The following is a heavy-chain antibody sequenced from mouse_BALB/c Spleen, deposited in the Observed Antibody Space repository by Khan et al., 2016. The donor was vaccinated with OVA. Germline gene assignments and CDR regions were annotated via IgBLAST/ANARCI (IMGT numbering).Heavy chain of an antibody. D-gene: IGHD2-12*01. V-gene: IGHV3-2*02. J-gene: IGHJ2*01. CDR2: IKYSGST. Sequence: EVQLVESGPGLVKPSQSLSLTCTVTGYSITSDYAWNWIRQFPGNKLEWMGYIKYSGSTSYNPSLKSRISISRDTSKNQFFLQLNSVTTEDTATYYCSRSGSISPVVVTDFYFWGQGTTLTVSS. CDR1: GYSITSDYA. CDR3: SRSGSISPVVVTDFYF.